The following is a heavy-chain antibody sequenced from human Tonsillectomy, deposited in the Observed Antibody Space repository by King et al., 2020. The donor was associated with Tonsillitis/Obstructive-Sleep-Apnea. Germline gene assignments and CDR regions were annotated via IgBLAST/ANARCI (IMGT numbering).Heavy chain of an antibody. CDR3: ARDLGWELTFYYFDY. CDR1: GYTFTSYG. J-gene: IGHJ4*02. CDR2: INAYNGNT. V-gene: IGHV1-18*01. Sequence: QLVQSGAEVKKPGASVKVSCKASGYTFTSYGISWVRQAPGQGLEWMGWINAYNGNTNYAQKLQGRVTMTTDTFTSTVYMELSSLRSDDTAVYYCARDLGWELTFYYFDYWGQGTLVTVSS. D-gene: IGHD1-26*01.